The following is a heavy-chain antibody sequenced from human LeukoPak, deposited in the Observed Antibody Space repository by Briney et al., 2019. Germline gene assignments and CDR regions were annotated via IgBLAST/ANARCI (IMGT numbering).Heavy chain of an antibody. CDR3: TRDPRD. Sequence: SETLSLTCAVYGESFSGYYWSWIRQPAGKGLEWIGRMYTSGSTNYNPSLKSRVTILVDTSKNQFSLKLSSVTAADTAVYYCTRDPRDWGQGTLVTVSS. J-gene: IGHJ4*02. CDR1: GESFSGYY. CDR2: MYTSGST. V-gene: IGHV4-4*07.